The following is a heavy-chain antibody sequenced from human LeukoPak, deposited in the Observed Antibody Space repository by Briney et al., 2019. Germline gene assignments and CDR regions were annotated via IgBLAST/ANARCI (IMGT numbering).Heavy chain of an antibody. CDR3: VKDDRMIMFSS. D-gene: IGHD3-16*01. CDR1: GFSFGHYG. Sequence: PGGTLRLSCTASGFSFGHYGMNWVRQAPGKGLEWVSGITGSGGTTFYADSVKGRFTISRDNSKNTLYLQVNSLRAEDTAIYYCVKDDRMIMFSSWGQGTLVTVSS. J-gene: IGHJ5*02. V-gene: IGHV3-23*01. CDR2: ITGSGGTT.